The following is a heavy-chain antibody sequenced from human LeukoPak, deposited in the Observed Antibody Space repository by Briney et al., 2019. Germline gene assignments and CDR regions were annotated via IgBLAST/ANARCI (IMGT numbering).Heavy chain of an antibody. CDR1: GFTFSNYW. CDR3: ARDLRVRGYSYGLYGY. CDR2: IRQDGSEK. V-gene: IGHV3-7*01. J-gene: IGHJ4*02. D-gene: IGHD5-18*01. Sequence: GGSLRLSCAASGFTFSNYWMSWVRQAPGKGLEWVANIRQDGSEKYYVDSVKDRFTISRDNAKNSLYLQMNSLRGEDAAVYYCARDLRVRGYSYGLYGYWGQGTLVTVSS.